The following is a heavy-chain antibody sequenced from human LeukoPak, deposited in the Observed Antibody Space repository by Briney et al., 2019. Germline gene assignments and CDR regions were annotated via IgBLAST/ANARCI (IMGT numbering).Heavy chain of an antibody. D-gene: IGHD3-22*01. Sequence: GGSLRLSCAASGFTFSIYAMSWVRQAPGKGLEWVSAISGSGGTAYADSVKGRFTISRDNSKNTLYLQMNSLRAEDTAVYYCAKEGYYDGSGYYMYYFDHWGQGTLVTVSS. V-gene: IGHV3-23*01. CDR2: ISGSGGTA. J-gene: IGHJ4*02. CDR3: AKEGYYDGSGYYMYYFDH. CDR1: GFTFSIYA.